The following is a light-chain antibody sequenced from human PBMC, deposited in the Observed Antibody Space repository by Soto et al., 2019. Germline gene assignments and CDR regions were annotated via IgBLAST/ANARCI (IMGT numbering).Light chain of an antibody. Sequence: EIVLTQSPGTLALSPGERAPLPCRASPSVSSSYLAWYQQKPGQAPRLLIDGAYSRATGIPDRFSGSGSGTYFPLTISRLEPEDFAVYYGQLYGSSPPITFGQGTRLAIK. V-gene: IGKV3-20*01. J-gene: IGKJ5*01. CDR3: QLYGSSPPIT. CDR2: GAY. CDR1: PSVSSSY.